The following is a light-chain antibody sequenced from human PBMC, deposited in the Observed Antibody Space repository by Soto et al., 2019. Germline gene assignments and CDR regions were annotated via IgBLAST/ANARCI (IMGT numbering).Light chain of an antibody. CDR3: QQYSSSPPEFT. J-gene: IGKJ3*01. CDR1: QSVNSNY. V-gene: IGKV3-20*01. CDR2: GAS. Sequence: EIVLTQSPGTLSLSPGERVTLSCRASQSVNSNYLAWYQQRPGQAPRLLLFGASYRATGIPDRFSGSGSGTDFTLTISSLEPEDFAVYFCQQYSSSPPEFTFGPGTKVDSK.